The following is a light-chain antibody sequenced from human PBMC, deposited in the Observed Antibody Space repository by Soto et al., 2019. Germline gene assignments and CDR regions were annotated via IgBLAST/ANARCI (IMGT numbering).Light chain of an antibody. CDR1: SSNIGSNT. CDR3: AAWDDSLNGLV. V-gene: IGLV1-44*01. CDR2: DNT. Sequence: QSVLTQPPSASGTPGQRVTISCSGSSSNIGSNTVNWYQQLPGTAPQLLIYDNTQRPSGVPARFSGSKSGTSASLAISRLQSEFEADYYCAAWDDSLNGLVFGGGTQLTVL. J-gene: IGLJ3*02.